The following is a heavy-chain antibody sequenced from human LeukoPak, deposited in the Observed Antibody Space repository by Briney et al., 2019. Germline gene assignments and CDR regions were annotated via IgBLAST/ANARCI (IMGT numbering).Heavy chain of an antibody. CDR3: ARHAYYVFDN. Sequence: GGSLRLSCEASGFSISSYWMTWVRQAPGKGLEWVANIKKQGSEKYYVDSVKGRFTIARDNAKNSLYLQMNNLRAEDTAMYYCARHAYYVFDNWGQGTMVTVSS. J-gene: IGHJ3*02. V-gene: IGHV3-7*01. CDR1: GFSISSYW. CDR2: IKKQGSEK. D-gene: IGHD3-10*01.